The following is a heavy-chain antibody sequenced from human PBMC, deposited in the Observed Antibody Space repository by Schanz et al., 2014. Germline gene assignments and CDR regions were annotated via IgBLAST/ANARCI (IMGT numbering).Heavy chain of an antibody. CDR3: AKQHIVRGVIYLNWFDS. D-gene: IGHD3-10*01. J-gene: IGHJ5*01. CDR2: INPSGGST. CDR1: GYTFTSYY. V-gene: IGHV1-46*01. Sequence: QLMQSGSEVKKPGASVKVSCKASGYTFTSYYMHWVRQAPGQGLEWMGIINPSGGSTSYAQKFQGRVTMTRDTSTSTVYMELNSLRAEDTAVYYCAKQHIVRGVIYLNWFDSWGQGTLVTVSS.